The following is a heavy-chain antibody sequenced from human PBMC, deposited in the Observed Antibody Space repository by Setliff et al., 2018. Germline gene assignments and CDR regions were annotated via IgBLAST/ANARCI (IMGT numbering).Heavy chain of an antibody. CDR1: GGSISGSHYS. CDR2: TYYNGTA. J-gene: IGHJ5*02. D-gene: IGHD6-19*01. CDR3: ARDRGAGWYWFDP. V-gene: IGHV4-39*07. Sequence: SETLSLTCSVSGGSISGSHYSWVWMRQPPGKRLEWIGSTYYNGTAYDNPSLQSRVTISVDTSKNQFSLKLSSVTAADTAVYYCARDRGAGWYWFDPWGPGTLVTVS.